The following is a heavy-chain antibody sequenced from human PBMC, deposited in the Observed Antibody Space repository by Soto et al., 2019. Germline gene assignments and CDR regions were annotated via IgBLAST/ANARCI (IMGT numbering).Heavy chain of an antibody. CDR1: GFTFSSYA. CDR3: AILTGGTPGPFDY. V-gene: IGHV3-23*01. D-gene: IGHD7-27*01. Sequence: EVQLLESGGGLVQPGGSLRLSCAASGFTFSSYAMSWVRQGPGKGLEWVSAISGSGGSTYYADSVKGRFTISRDNSKNTLYLQMNSLRAEDTGVYYFAILTGGTPGPFDYWGQGTPVTVSS. J-gene: IGHJ4*02. CDR2: ISGSGGST.